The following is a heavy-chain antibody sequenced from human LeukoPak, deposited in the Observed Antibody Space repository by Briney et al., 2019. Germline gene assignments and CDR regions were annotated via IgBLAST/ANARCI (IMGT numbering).Heavy chain of an antibody. J-gene: IGHJ4*02. CDR1: GGTFSSYA. CDR2: IIPIFGTA. V-gene: IGHV1-69*13. CDR3: ATSLVVIRPWYFDY. D-gene: IGHD3-22*01. Sequence: ASVKVSCKASGGTFSSYAISWVRQAPGQGLEWMGGIIPIFGTANYAQKFQGRVTITADESTSTAYMELSSLRSEDTAVYYCATSLVVIRPWYFDYWGQGTLVTVSS.